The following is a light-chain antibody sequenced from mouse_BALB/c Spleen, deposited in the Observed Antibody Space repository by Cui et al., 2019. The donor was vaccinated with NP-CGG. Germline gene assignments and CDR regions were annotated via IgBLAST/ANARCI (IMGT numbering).Light chain of an antibody. CDR2: GTN. CDR1: TGAVTTSNY. CDR3: ALWYSNHWV. Sequence: PVLTRDLALTTSPGETVTLTCRSSTGAVTTSNYANWVQEKPDHLFTGLIGGTNNRAPGVPARFSGSLIGDKAALTITGAQTEDEAIYFCALWYSNHWVFGGGTKLTVL. V-gene: IGLV1*01. J-gene: IGLJ1*01.